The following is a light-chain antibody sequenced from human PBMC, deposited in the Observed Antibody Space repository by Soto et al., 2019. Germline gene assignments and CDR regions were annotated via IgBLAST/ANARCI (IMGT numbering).Light chain of an antibody. CDR1: QSVSHN. J-gene: IGKJ5*01. Sequence: EIVMTQSPATLSVSPGEIVTLFFRASQSVSHNLAWHQQKPGQAPRLLIYGVSNRATGVPARFSGSGSETDFTLTISSLQSEDFAVYYCQQRSNWITFGQGTRLEI. CDR2: GVS. CDR3: QQRSNWIT. V-gene: IGKV3D-15*01.